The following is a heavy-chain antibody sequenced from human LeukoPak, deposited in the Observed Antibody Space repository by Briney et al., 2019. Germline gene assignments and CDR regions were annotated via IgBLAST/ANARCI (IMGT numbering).Heavy chain of an antibody. CDR1: GYSISSGYY. CDR3: ARWSPRSGYYSD. J-gene: IGHJ4*02. CDR2: IYHSGST. V-gene: IGHV4-38-2*02. Sequence: SETLSLTCTVSGYSISSGYYWGWIRQPPGKGLEWIGSIYHSGSTYYNPSLKSRVTISVDTSKNQFSLKLSSVTAADTAVYYYARWSPRSGYYSDWGQGTLVTVSS. D-gene: IGHD3-22*01.